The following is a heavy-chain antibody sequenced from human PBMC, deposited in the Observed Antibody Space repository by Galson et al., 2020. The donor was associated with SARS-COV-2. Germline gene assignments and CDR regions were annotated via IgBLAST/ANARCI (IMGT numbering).Heavy chain of an antibody. CDR3: AREAHMSWSDP. Sequence: PSETLSLTCTVSGASISGGGYYWTWIRQYPGKALEWLGYIYDNGNTYYNPSVESRITMSVDTSRNQFSLKLSSMTAADTAVYYCAREAHMSWSDPWGQGNLVTVSS. D-gene: IGHD2-21*01. V-gene: IGHV4-31*03. CDR2: IYDNGNT. J-gene: IGHJ5*02. CDR1: GASISGGGYY.